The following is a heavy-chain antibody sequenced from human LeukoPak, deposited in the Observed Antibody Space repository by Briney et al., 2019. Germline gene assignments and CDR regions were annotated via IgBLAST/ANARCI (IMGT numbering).Heavy chain of an antibody. J-gene: IGHJ4*02. CDR3: ALVRYFDWLPDY. CDR2: IYYSGST. D-gene: IGHD3-9*01. V-gene: IGHV4-39*01. CDR1: GGSISSSSYY. Sequence: SETLSLTCTVSGGSISSSSYYWGWMRQPPGKGLEWIGSIYYSGSTYYNPSLKSRVTISVDTSKNQFSLKLSSVTAADTAVYYCALVRYFDWLPDYWGQGTLVTVFS.